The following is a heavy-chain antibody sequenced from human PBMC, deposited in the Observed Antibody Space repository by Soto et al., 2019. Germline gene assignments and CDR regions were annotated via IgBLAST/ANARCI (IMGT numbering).Heavy chain of an antibody. CDR1: GGSISSGGYY. V-gene: IGHV4-31*03. CDR2: IYYSGST. Sequence: SETLSLTCTVSGGSISSGGYYWSWIRQHPGKGLEWIGYIYYSGSTYYNPSLKSRVTISVDTSKNQFSLKLSSVTAADTAVYYCARGYCSSTSCSRLNWFDPWGQGTLVTVS. D-gene: IGHD2-2*01. J-gene: IGHJ5*02. CDR3: ARGYCSSTSCSRLNWFDP.